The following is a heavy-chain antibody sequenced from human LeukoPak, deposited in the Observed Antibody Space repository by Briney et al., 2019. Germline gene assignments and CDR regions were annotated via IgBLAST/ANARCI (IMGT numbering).Heavy chain of an antibody. Sequence: SETLSLTCAVSGGSISSGGYSWSWIRQPPGKGLEWIGYIYYSGSTNYNPSLKSRVTISVDTSKNQFSLKLSSVTAADTAVYYCARSLLDYYDSSGPNWFDPWGQGTLVTVSS. J-gene: IGHJ5*02. D-gene: IGHD3-22*01. CDR1: GGSISSGGYS. CDR3: ARSLLDYYDSSGPNWFDP. CDR2: IYYSGST. V-gene: IGHV4-61*08.